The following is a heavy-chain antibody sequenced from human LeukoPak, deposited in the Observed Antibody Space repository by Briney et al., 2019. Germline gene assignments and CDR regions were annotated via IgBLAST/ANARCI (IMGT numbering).Heavy chain of an antibody. D-gene: IGHD4-11*01. V-gene: IGHV1-18*04. Sequence: ASVKVSCKASGFRFASFGFSWVRQAPGQGLEWMGWISNYFGVTHYAEKFEDRVTMTVDTSTTTVYMELRSLTYDDTAVYYCARDSDYSGNGNGDWFDPWGQGTVVTVSS. CDR3: ARDSDYSGNGNGDWFDP. CDR1: GFRFASFG. J-gene: IGHJ5*02. CDR2: ISNYFGVT.